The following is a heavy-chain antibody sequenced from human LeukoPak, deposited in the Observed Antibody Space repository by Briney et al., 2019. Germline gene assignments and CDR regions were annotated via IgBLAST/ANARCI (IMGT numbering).Heavy chain of an antibody. CDR1: GFTFSSYG. V-gene: IGHV3-23*01. CDR3: AKYEVLSGGNWFDP. CDR2: ISDSGSNT. J-gene: IGHJ5*02. Sequence: PGGSLRLSCAASGFTFSSYGMSWVRQAAGKGLEWVSTISDSGSNTYYSDSVKGLFTISRDNTKNPLYMQMNSLRAEDTAVYYCAKYEVLSGGNWFDPWGQGTLVTVSS. D-gene: IGHD3-16*01.